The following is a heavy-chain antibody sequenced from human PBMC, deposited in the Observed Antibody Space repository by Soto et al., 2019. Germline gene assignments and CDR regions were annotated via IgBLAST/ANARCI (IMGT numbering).Heavy chain of an antibody. CDR2: ISGSGQRT. CDR3: AKDSYHGSGSYITPYYFDS. D-gene: IGHD3-10*01. V-gene: IGHV3-23*01. Sequence: EVQLLESGGGLVQPGGSLRLSYAASGFTFNNYAMSWVRQAPGKGLEWVSVISGSGQRTSYADSVKGRFTVSRDNSKNTVDLHMKSLGAEDTAVYYCAKDSYHGSGSYITPYYFDSWGQGTLIIVSS. J-gene: IGHJ4*02. CDR1: GFTFNNYA.